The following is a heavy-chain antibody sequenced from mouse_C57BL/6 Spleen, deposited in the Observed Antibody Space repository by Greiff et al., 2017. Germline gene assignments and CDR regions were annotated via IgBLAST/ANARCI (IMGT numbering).Heavy chain of an antibody. Sequence: EVHLVESGGGLVKPGGSLKLSCAASGFTFSDYGMHWVRQAPEKGLEWVAYISSGSSTIYYADTVKGRFTISRDNAKNTLFLQMTSLRSEDTAMYYCASLSTMIPDYYAMDYWGQGTSVTVSS. V-gene: IGHV5-17*01. CDR1: GFTFSDYG. D-gene: IGHD2-4*01. CDR2: ISSGSSTI. J-gene: IGHJ4*01. CDR3: ASLSTMIPDYYAMDY.